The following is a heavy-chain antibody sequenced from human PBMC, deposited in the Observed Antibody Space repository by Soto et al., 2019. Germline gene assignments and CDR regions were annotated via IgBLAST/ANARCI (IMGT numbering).Heavy chain of an antibody. J-gene: IGHJ1*01. D-gene: IGHD6-13*01. CDR2: ISGYNGKT. Sequence: ASVKVSCKASGYTFSNYGVTWVRQAPGQGPEWMGWISGYNGKTKYAQKFQGRVTMTTDTSTSTAYMEVRSLRSDDTAVYYCARGGSSWSAEYYQHWGKGTLVTVPQ. CDR3: ARGGSSWSAEYYQH. CDR1: GYTFSNYG. V-gene: IGHV1-18*04.